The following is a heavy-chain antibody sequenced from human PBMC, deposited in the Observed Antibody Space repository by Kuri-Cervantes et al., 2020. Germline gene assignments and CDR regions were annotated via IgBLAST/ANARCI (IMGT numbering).Heavy chain of an antibody. Sequence: LSLTCAVSDGSIGSDDWWSWVRQAPGKGPEWISGISGSGGSTSYADSVKGRFTVSRDNVENTLYLQMSSLRVDDTAIYYCAKDDRPDYYDSSGYPLADGFDVWGQGTVVTVSS. CDR3: AKDDRPDYYDSSGYPLADGFDV. CDR2: ISGSGGST. J-gene: IGHJ3*01. V-gene: IGHV3-23*01. D-gene: IGHD3-22*01. CDR1: DGSIGSDD.